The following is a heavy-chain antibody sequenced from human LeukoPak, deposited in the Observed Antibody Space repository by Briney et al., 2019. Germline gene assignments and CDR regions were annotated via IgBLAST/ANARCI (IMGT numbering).Heavy chain of an antibody. Sequence: PGGSLRLSCAASGFTFSDYYMSWIRQAPGKGLEWVSFISNSGTTIYYADSVKGRLTISRDNAKNSLYLQMNSLRAEDTALYYCVKDTLVGEQRVGGAFDLWGQGTMVTVSS. CDR2: ISNSGTTI. V-gene: IGHV3-11*01. CDR1: GFTFSDYY. J-gene: IGHJ3*01. D-gene: IGHD6-25*01. CDR3: VKDTLVGEQRVGGAFDL.